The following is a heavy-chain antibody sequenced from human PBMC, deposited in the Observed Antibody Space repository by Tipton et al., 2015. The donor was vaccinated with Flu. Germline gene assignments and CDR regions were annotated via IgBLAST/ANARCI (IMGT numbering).Heavy chain of an antibody. CDR1: GFTFSSYE. CDR2: ISSSGSTI. J-gene: IGHJ4*02. CDR3: ARVLKDYGGNPLDY. D-gene: IGHD4-23*01. Sequence: GSLRLSCAASGFTFSSYEMNWVRQAPGKGLEWVSYISSSGSTIYYADSVKGRFTISRDNAKNSLYLQMNSLRAEDTAVYYCARVLKDYGGNPLDYWGQGTLVTVSS. V-gene: IGHV3-48*03.